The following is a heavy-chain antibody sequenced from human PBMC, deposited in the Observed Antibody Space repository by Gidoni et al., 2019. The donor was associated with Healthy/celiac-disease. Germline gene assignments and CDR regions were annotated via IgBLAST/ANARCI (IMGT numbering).Heavy chain of an antibody. J-gene: IGHJ6*02. Sequence: QVLLLQSGPEVKKPSASLTVSCTASGYTFTGYYMHWLRQAPGQGLEWMGWIKPNSGGTNDAQKFQGRVTMTRDTSISTAYMELSRLRSDDTAVYYCARTLELPYYYYGMDVWGQGTTVTVSS. CDR3: ARTLELPYYYYGMDV. D-gene: IGHD1-7*01. V-gene: IGHV1-2*02. CDR1: GYTFTGYY. CDR2: IKPNSGGT.